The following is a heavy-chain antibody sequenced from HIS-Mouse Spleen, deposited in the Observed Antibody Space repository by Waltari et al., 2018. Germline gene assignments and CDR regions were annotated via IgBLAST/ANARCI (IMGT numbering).Heavy chain of an antibody. V-gene: IGHV4-38-2*02. CDR2: IYHSGST. D-gene: IGHD3-10*01. J-gene: IGHJ3*02. CDR3: ARERAITMVRGVDDAFDI. CDR1: GYSIRSGYS. Sequence: QVQLQESGPGLVKPSETLSLTCPVSGYSIRSGYSWGWIRQPPGQGLEWIGSIYHSGSTYYNPSLKSRVTISVDTSKNQFSLKLSSVTAADTAVYYCARERAITMVRGVDDAFDIWGQGTMVTVSS.